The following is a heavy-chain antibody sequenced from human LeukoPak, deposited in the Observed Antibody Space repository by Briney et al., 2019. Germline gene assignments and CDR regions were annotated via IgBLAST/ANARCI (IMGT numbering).Heavy chain of an antibody. CDR3: ATGSESSGCTAFDD. CDR1: GLTVSSNY. CDR2: IYSGGST. J-gene: IGHJ3*01. Sequence: PGGSLRLSCAASGLTVSSNYMSWVRQAPEEGLERVSIIYSGGSTKYADSVKGRFTISRDNSKNTLYLQMNNLRAEDTAVYYCATGSESSGCTAFDDWGQGTMVTVSS. D-gene: IGHD3-22*01. V-gene: IGHV3-53*01.